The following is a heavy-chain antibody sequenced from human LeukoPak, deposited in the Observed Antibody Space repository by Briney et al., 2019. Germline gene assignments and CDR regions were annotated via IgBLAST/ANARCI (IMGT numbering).Heavy chain of an antibody. V-gene: IGHV4-39*07. J-gene: IGHJ6*03. CDR1: GGSISSSSYY. Sequence: SETLSPTCTVSGGSISSSSYYWGWIRQPPGKGLEWIGSIYYSGSTYYNSSLKSRVTISVDTSKNQFSLKLSSVTAADTAVYYCARDRRSSSWYTLDYYYYMDVWGKGTTVTVSS. CDR2: IYYSGST. D-gene: IGHD6-13*01. CDR3: ARDRRSSSWYTLDYYYYMDV.